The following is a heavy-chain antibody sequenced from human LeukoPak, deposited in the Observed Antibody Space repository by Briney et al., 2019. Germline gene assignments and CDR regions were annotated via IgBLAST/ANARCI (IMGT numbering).Heavy chain of an antibody. D-gene: IGHD3-3*01. Sequence: GGSLRLSCAASGFTVRSNYMSWVRQAPGKGLEWVSVIYSGGSTYYADSVKGRFTISRDNSKNTLYLQMNSLRAEDTAVYYCARGHDFWSGSDYWGQGTLVTVSS. CDR1: GFTVRSNY. CDR2: IYSGGST. J-gene: IGHJ4*02. CDR3: ARGHDFWSGSDY. V-gene: IGHV3-53*01.